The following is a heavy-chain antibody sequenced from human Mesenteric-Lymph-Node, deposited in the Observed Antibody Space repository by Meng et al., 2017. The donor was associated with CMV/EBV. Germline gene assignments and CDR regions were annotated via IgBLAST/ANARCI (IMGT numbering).Heavy chain of an antibody. CDR1: GFTFSSYW. CDR2: IYSGGST. D-gene: IGHD4-11*01. J-gene: IGHJ6*02. CDR3: ARRVTYYYGMDV. V-gene: IGHV3-53*01. Sequence: GGSLRLSCAASGFTFSSYWMHWVRQAPGKGLEWVSVIYSGGSTYYADSVKGRFTISRDNYKNTLYLQMNSLRAEDTAVYYCARRVTYYYGMDVWGQGTTVTVSS.